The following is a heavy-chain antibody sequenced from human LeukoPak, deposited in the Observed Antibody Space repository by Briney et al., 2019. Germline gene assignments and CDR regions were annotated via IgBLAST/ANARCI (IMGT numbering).Heavy chain of an antibody. J-gene: IGHJ5*02. CDR2: IIPIFGTA. CDR3: ARAQRCSGGSCYPIFNNWFDP. CDR1: GGTFSSYA. V-gene: IGHV1-69*05. D-gene: IGHD2-15*01. Sequence: ASVKVSCMASGGTFSSYAISWVRQAPGQGLEWMGGIIPIFGTANYAQKFQGRVTITTDESTSTAYMELSSLRSEDTAVYYCARAQRCSGGSCYPIFNNWFDPWGQGTLVTAPS.